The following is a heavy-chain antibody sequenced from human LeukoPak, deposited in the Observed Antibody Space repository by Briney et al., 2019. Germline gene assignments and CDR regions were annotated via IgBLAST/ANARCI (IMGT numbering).Heavy chain of an antibody. CDR3: ARDAGKGYYYYYYLDV. V-gene: IGHV4-59*01. Sequence: PSETLSLTCTVSGDSISTYYWSWIRQPPGKGLEWIGHIYYSGRTNSNPSLKSRVTMSVDTSKNQFSLKLNSVTAADTAVYYCARDAGKGYYYYYYLDVWGKGTSVTVSS. CDR1: GDSISTYY. CDR2: IYYSGRT. J-gene: IGHJ6*03.